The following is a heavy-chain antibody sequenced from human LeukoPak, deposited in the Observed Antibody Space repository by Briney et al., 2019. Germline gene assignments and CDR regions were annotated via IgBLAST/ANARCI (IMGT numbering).Heavy chain of an antibody. J-gene: IGHJ6*03. Sequence: PSETLSLTCTVSGGSISSYYWRWIRQPAGKGLEWMARIYTSGSTNYNPSLKSRVTISVDKSKNQFSLKLSSVTAADTAVYYCARVGGSYTPKYMDVWGKGTTVTVSS. CDR2: IYTSGST. V-gene: IGHV4-4*07. CDR1: GGSISSYY. CDR3: ARVGGSYTPKYMDV. D-gene: IGHD1-26*01.